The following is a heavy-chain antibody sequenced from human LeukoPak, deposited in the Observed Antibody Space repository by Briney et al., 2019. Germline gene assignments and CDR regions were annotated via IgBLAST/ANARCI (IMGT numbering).Heavy chain of an antibody. Sequence: SVTVSCTASGGTFSSYAISWVRQAPGQGLEWMGGIIPIFGTANYAQKFQGRVTITADESTSTAYMELSSLRSEDTAVYYCARDGGYCSSTSCYEFYYWGQGTLVTVSS. CDR3: ARDGGYCSSTSCYEFYY. CDR2: IIPIFGTA. D-gene: IGHD2-2*01. V-gene: IGHV1-69*13. J-gene: IGHJ4*02. CDR1: GGTFSSYA.